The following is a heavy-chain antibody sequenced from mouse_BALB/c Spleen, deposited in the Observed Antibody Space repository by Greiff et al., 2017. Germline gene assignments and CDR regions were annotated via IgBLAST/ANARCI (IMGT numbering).Heavy chain of an antibody. CDR3: ARSSSGTSYYFDY. D-gene: IGHD4-1*01. V-gene: IGHV1-4*01. CDR2: INPSSGYT. Sequence: QVQLQQSGAELARPGASVKMSCTASGYTFTSYTMHWVKQRPGQGLEWIGYINPSSGYTNYKQTFKDKSTLTADKSSSTVYMQLSSLTSEDSAVYYCARSSSGTSYYFDYWGQGTTLTVSA. CDR1: GYTFTSYT. J-gene: IGHJ2*01.